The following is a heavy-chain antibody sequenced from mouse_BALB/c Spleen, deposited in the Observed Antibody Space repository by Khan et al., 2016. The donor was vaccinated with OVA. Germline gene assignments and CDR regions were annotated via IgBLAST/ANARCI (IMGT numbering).Heavy chain of an antibody. Sequence: EVQLVESGPGLVKPSQSLSLTCTVTSYSITSDYAWNWIRQFPGNKLEWMGYISYSGNTKYNPSLKSRISITRDTSKNQFFLQLYSVPIEDTATYTCARVYGRHFDLWGQGTTLTVSS. CDR1: SYSITSDYA. V-gene: IGHV3-2*02. D-gene: IGHD1-1*01. CDR2: ISYSGNT. J-gene: IGHJ2*01. CDR3: ARVYGRHFDL.